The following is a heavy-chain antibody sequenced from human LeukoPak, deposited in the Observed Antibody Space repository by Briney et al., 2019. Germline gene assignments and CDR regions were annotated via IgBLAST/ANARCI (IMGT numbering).Heavy chain of an antibody. D-gene: IGHD3-16*01. CDR2: IYKTGDT. CDR1: GDSISDYY. CDR3: ARVKGGAYYYYYMDV. Sequence: PSETLSLTCSVSGDSISDYYWIWIRQPPGKGLEWLGHIYKTGDTHSNSSLRSRVAISMDTSKNQFSLRLSSVTAADTAVYYCARVKGGAYYYYYMDVWGKGTTVTVSS. V-gene: IGHV4-59*01. J-gene: IGHJ6*03.